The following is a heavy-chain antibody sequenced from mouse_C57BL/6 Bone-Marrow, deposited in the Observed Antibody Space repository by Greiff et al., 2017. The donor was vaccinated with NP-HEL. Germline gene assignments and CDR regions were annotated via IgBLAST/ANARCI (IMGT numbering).Heavy chain of an antibody. Sequence: EVQVVESGGDLVKPGGSLKLSCAASGFTFSSYGMSWVRQTPDKRLEWVATISSGGSYTYYPDSVKGRFTFSRDNAKNTLYLQMSSLKSEDTAMYYCARPFAYWGQGTLVTVSA. V-gene: IGHV5-6*01. CDR2: ISSGGSYT. CDR1: GFTFSSYG. J-gene: IGHJ3*01. CDR3: ARPFAY.